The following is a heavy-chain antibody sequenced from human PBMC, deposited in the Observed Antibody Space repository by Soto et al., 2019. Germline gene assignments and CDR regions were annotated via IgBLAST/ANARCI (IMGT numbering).Heavy chain of an antibody. V-gene: IGHV5-51*01. J-gene: IGHJ6*02. D-gene: IGHD6-19*01. CDR2: MFPGDSDT. CDR3: ARVPDSSLGTMDV. CDR1: GYSFTTYW. Sequence: GESLKISCKGSGYSFTTYWIGWVRQLPWQGLEWMGVMFPGDSDTRYSPSFQGQFTMSADPSTNTAYLEWSSLKAADSAMYYCARVPDSSLGTMDVWGQGTTVTVSS.